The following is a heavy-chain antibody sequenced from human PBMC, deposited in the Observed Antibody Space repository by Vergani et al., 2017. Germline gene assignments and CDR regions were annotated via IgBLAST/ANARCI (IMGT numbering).Heavy chain of an antibody. J-gene: IGHJ6*02. CDR1: GFTFNNYG. CDR2: IRFDGSNT. Sequence: QVQLVESGGGVVQPGGSLRLSCAASGFTFNNYGMNWVRQAPGKGLEWVAFIRFDGSNTYYADSLKGRFTISRDNSQNSLYLQMNSLRAEDTAVYYCAKTLLTFSRVSGDHYYYYCMDVWGQGSTVTVSS. V-gene: IGHV3-30*02. CDR3: AKTLLTFSRVSGDHYYYYCMDV. D-gene: IGHD3-10*01.